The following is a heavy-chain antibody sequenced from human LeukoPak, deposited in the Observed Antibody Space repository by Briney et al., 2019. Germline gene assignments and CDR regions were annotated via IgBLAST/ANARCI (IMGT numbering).Heavy chain of an antibody. D-gene: IGHD6-6*01. Sequence: GGSLRLSCVASGFTFTSYSMNWVRQAPGKGLEWVSYISSGTTIIYYADSVKGRFTISRDNAKNSLYLQMSSLRAEDTAVYYCAREYSSSAGLRAFDIWGQGTMVTVSS. CDR2: ISSGTTII. V-gene: IGHV3-48*01. CDR1: GFTFTSYS. CDR3: AREYSSSAGLRAFDI. J-gene: IGHJ3*02.